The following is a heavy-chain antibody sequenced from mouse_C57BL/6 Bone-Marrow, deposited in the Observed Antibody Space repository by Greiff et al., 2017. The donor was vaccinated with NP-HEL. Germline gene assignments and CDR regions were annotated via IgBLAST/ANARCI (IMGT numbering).Heavy chain of an antibody. CDR1: GYTFTSYW. D-gene: IGHD2-2*01. V-gene: IGHV1-64*01. Sequence: QVQLQQPGAELVKPGASVKLSCKASGYTFTSYWMHWVKQRPGQGLEWIGMIHPNSGSTNYNEKFKSKATLTVDKSSSTAYMQLSSLTSEDSAVYYCARKGVVTTPYCFDYWGKGTTLTVSS. CDR2: IHPNSGST. J-gene: IGHJ2*01. CDR3: ARKGVVTTPYCFDY.